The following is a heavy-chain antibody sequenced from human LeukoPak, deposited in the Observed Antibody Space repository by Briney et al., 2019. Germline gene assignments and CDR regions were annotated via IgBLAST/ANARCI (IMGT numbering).Heavy chain of an antibody. J-gene: IGHJ4*02. CDR3: AREIVGAIKSYFDY. V-gene: IGHV3-7*01. D-gene: IGHD1-26*01. CDR2: IRQDGGLK. CDR1: GFIFSNYA. Sequence: PGGSLRLSCSASGFIFSNYAMHWVRQAPGKGLEWVANIRQDGGLKHCVDSVKGRFTISRNNAENSLYLQMNSLRAEDTAVYYCAREIVGAIKSYFDYWGQGTLVTASS.